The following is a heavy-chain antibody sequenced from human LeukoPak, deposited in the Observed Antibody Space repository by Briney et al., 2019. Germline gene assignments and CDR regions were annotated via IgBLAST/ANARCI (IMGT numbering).Heavy chain of an antibody. Sequence: SVKVSCKASGGTFSSYAISWVRQAPGQGLEWMGGIIPIFGTANYAQKFQGRVTITADEATSTAYMQLSSLRSEDTAVYYCARCNWHDPYWFDPWGQGTLVTVSS. CDR2: IIPIFGTA. D-gene: IGHD1-1*01. J-gene: IGHJ5*02. V-gene: IGHV1-69*13. CDR1: GGTFSSYA. CDR3: ARCNWHDPYWFDP.